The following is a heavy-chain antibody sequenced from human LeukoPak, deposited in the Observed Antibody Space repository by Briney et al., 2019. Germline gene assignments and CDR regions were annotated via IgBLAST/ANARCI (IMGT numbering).Heavy chain of an antibody. Sequence: PGGSLRLSCAASGFTFGTYAMGWVRQAPGKGLEWVSTIGATTGNTYYADSVKGRFTISRDNSKNTMWLQMNSLRAEDTAIYYCANRGRYYFDYWGQGALVAVSS. V-gene: IGHV3-23*01. CDR2: IGATTGNT. J-gene: IGHJ4*02. CDR1: GFTFGTYA. D-gene: IGHD3-10*01. CDR3: ANRGRYYFDY.